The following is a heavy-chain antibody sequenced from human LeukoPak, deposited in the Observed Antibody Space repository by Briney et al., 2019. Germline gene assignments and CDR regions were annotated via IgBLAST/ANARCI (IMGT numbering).Heavy chain of an antibody. V-gene: IGHV3-7*01. D-gene: IGHD6-13*01. Sequence: GGSLRFSCAASGFTFSSYWMSWVRQAPGKGLEWVANIKQDGSEKYYVDSVKGRFTISRDNAKNSLYLQMNSLRAEDTAVYYCARKRRSSWYDYWGQGTLVTVSS. CDR3: ARKRRSSWYDY. CDR2: IKQDGSEK. J-gene: IGHJ4*02. CDR1: GFTFSSYW.